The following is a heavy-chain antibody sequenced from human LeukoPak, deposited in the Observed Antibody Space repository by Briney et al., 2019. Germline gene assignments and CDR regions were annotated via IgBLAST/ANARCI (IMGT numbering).Heavy chain of an antibody. J-gene: IGHJ4*02. Sequence: SETLSLTCAVYGGFFSGYYWSWIRQPPGKGLEWIGEISHSGSTNCNPSLKSRVTISVDTSKNQFSLKLSSVTAADTAVYYCARSGYYSSGYYVPNYWGQGTLVTVSS. D-gene: IGHD3-22*01. CDR3: ARSGYYSSGYYVPNY. CDR2: ISHSGST. CDR1: GGFFSGYY. V-gene: IGHV4-34*01.